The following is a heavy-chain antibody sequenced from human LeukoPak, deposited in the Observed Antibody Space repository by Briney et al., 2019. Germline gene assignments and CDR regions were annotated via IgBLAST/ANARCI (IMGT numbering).Heavy chain of an antibody. Sequence: GGSLRLSCGASGFIFSTYGMHWVRQAPGKGLEWVAFIRFDGSNTYYADSVKGRFTISRDNSKNTVYLQMNSLRVEDTAVYYCAKGGRVGLITCAADWGQGTLVTVSS. J-gene: IGHJ4*02. V-gene: IGHV3-30*02. D-gene: IGHD3-16*01. CDR3: AKGGRVGLITCAAD. CDR1: GFIFSTYG. CDR2: IRFDGSNT.